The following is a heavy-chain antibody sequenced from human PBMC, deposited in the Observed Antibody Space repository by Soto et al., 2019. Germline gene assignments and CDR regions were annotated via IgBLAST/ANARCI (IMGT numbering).Heavy chain of an antibody. CDR3: ARDKASGYSSSWSNFDY. V-gene: IGHV1-69*01. CDR1: GGTFSSYA. Sequence: QVQLVQSGAEAKKPGSSVKVSCKASGGTFSSYAISWVRQAPGQGLEWMGGIIPIFGTENYAQKFQGRVTITADESTSTAYMELSSLRSEDTAVYYCARDKASGYSSSWSNFDYWGQGTLVTVSS. J-gene: IGHJ4*02. D-gene: IGHD6-13*01. CDR2: IIPIFGTE.